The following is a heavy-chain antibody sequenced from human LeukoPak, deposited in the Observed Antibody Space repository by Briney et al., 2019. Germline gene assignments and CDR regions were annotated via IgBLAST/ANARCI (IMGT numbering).Heavy chain of an antibody. Sequence: PGGSLRLSCAASGFIFSSYGMHWVRQAPGKGLEWVAVIWYDGSKKHHADSVKGRFTISRDNAKNSLYLQMNSLRAEDTALYYCARDLRVVITGSFDSWGQGTLVTVSS. J-gene: IGHJ4*02. D-gene: IGHD3-22*01. CDR2: IWYDGSKK. CDR3: ARDLRVVITGSFDS. V-gene: IGHV3-33*01. CDR1: GFIFSSYG.